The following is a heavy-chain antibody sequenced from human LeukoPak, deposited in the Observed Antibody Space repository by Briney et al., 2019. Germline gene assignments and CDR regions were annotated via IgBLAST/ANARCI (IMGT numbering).Heavy chain of an antibody. CDR1: GGSISSSSYY. V-gene: IGHV4-39*01. J-gene: IGHJ4*02. Sequence: SETLSLTCTVSGGSISSSSYYWGWIRQPPGKGLEWIGSIYYSGSTYYNPSLKSRVPISVDTSKNQFSLKLSSVTAADTAVYYCARRSDNDDSSVGYFDYWGQGTLVTVSS. CDR3: ARRSDNDDSSVGYFDY. CDR2: IYYSGST. D-gene: IGHD3-22*01.